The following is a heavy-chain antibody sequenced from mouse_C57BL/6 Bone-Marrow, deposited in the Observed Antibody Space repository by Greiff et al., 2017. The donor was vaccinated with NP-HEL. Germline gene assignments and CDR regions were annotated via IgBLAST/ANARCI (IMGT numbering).Heavy chain of an antibody. CDR2: ISRGSSTI. V-gene: IGHV5-17*01. J-gene: IGHJ3*01. CDR3: ANHYGAY. CDR1: GFTFSDYG. Sequence: EVQGVESGGGLVKPGGSLKLSCAASGFTFSDYGMHWVRQAPEKGLEWVAYISRGSSTIYYADTVKGRFTISRDNAKNTLFLQMTSLRSEDTAMYYCANHYGAYWGQGTLVTVSA. D-gene: IGHD1-1*01.